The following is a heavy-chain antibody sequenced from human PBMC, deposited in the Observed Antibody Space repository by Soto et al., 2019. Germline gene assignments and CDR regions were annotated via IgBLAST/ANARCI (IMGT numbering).Heavy chain of an antibody. CDR1: GGSISSGGYY. V-gene: IGHV4-31*03. J-gene: IGHJ4*02. D-gene: IGHD6-19*01. Sequence: QVQLQESGPGLVKPSQTLSLTCTVSGGSISSGGYYWSWIRQHPGKGLEWIGYIYYSGSTYYHQSLKSRVTISVEPSKNQFSLKLSSVTAADTAVYYCARFVLGVAGLFDYWGQGTLVTVSS. CDR2: IYYSGST. CDR3: ARFVLGVAGLFDY.